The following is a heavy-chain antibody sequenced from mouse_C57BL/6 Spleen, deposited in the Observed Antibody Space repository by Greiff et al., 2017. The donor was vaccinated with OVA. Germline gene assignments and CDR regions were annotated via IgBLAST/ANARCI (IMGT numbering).Heavy chain of an antibody. CDR1: GYAFSSYW. CDR3: ARGYYGSSYYAMDY. V-gene: IGHV1-80*01. J-gene: IGHJ4*01. Sequence: VQLQESGAELVKPGASVKISCKASGYAFSSYWMNWVKQRPGKGLEWIGQIYPGDGDTNYNGKFKGKATLTADKSSSTAYMQLSSLTSEDSAVYFCARGYYGSSYYAMDYWGQGTSVTVSS. CDR2: IYPGDGDT. D-gene: IGHD1-1*01.